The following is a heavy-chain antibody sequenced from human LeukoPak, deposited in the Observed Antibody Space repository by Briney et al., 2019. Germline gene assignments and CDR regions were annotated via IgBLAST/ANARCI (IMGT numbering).Heavy chain of an antibody. CDR2: ISYDGSNE. D-gene: IGHD3-10*01. J-gene: IGHJ4*02. CDR3: GRDWARSGDY. Sequence: PGRSPRLSCVASGFIFNDYAMQWVRQAPGKGLEWVALISYDGSNEFYADSVKGRFTISRDKSMNTLYLQMNSLKAEDTAVYYCGRDWARSGDYWGQGTLVTVSS. V-gene: IGHV3-30-3*01. CDR1: GFIFNDYA.